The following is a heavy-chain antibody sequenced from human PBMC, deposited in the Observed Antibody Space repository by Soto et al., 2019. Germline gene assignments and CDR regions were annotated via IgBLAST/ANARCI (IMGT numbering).Heavy chain of an antibody. CDR3: ARGDRGAFDL. V-gene: IGHV3-74*01. J-gene: IGHJ3*01. CDR1: GFTFSYYW. CDR2: IHSDGSST. Sequence: EVQLLESGGGLVQPGESLRLSCAASGFTFSYYWMHWVRQAPGMGLVWVSRIHSDGSSTTYADSVKGRFTISRDNARNILYLQMNSLRAEDTAVYYCARGDRGAFDLWGQGTVLTVSS. D-gene: IGHD1-26*01.